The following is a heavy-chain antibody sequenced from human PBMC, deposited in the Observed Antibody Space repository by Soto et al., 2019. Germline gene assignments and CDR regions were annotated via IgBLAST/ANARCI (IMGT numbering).Heavy chain of an antibody. D-gene: IGHD4-17*01. V-gene: IGHV3-74*01. CDR1: GFTFSSYW. Sequence: EVQLVESGGGLVQPGGSLRLSCAASGFTFSSYWMHWVRQAPGKGLVWVSRINSDGGSTSYAASVQCRFTISRDNAKNTLSLQMNSLRAEATAVYYCARGATHDYGDSYKKFYYYYMDFWGKGTTVTVSS. CDR2: INSDGGST. CDR3: ARGATHDYGDSYKKFYYYYMDF. J-gene: IGHJ6*03.